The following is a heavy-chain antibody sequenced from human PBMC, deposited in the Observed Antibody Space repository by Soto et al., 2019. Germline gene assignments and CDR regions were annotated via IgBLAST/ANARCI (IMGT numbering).Heavy chain of an antibody. J-gene: IGHJ4*02. CDR1: GYVFNTFW. D-gene: IGHD3-22*01. CDR3: ARRSFDSSGYLFDD. Sequence: GESLKISCKGSGYVFNTFWIGWVRQMPGKGLEWMGNIFPGDSDTRYSPSFEGQVTISADKSLSTAYLQWSSMKTSDTAMYYCARRSFDSSGYLFDDWGQGTKVTVYS. CDR2: IFPGDSDT. V-gene: IGHV5-51*01.